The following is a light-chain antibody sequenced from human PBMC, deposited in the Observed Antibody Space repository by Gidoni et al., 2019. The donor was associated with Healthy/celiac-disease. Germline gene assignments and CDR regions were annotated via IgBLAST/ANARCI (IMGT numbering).Light chain of an antibody. Sequence: ELVLTQSPATLSLSPGESATLSCRASQSVSSYLAWYQQKPGQAPRLLIYDASNRATGSPARFRGSGSGTDFTLTISSLEPEDFAVYYCQQRSNWPPVTFGPGTKVEIK. CDR1: QSVSSY. CDR2: DAS. V-gene: IGKV3-11*01. CDR3: QQRSNWPPVT. J-gene: IGKJ3*01.